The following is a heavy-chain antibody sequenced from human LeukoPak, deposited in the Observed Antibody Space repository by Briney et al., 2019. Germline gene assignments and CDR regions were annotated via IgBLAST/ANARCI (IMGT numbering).Heavy chain of an antibody. CDR2: ICSSGST. CDR1: GGSISSYC. Sequence: SETLSLTCTVSGGSISSYCWIWVRQPAEKGLDWIGRICSSGSTIYNPSLKSRVAMSSDMSNNPFSLRLSSVTAADTAVYYCARDRGTDGSDQLDPWGQGTLVTVSS. V-gene: IGHV4-4*07. CDR3: ARDRGTDGSDQLDP. J-gene: IGHJ5*02. D-gene: IGHD3-10*01.